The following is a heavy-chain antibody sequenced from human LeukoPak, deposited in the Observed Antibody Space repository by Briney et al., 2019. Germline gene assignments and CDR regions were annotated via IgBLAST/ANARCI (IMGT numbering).Heavy chain of an antibody. J-gene: IGHJ4*02. D-gene: IGHD2-15*01. CDR3: AKGSIGYCSGGSCYPVDY. CDR1: GFTFSSYA. Sequence: GGSLRLSCAASGFTFSSYAMSWVRQAPGKGLEWVSAISGSGGSTYYADSVKGRFTISRDNSKNTLYLQMNSLRAEDTAVYYCAKGSIGYCSGGSCYPVDYWGQGTLVTVSS. V-gene: IGHV3-23*01. CDR2: ISGSGGST.